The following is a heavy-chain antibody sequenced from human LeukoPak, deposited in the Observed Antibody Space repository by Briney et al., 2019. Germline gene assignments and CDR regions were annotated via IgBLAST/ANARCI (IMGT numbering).Heavy chain of an antibody. Sequence: GGSLRLSCAASGFTFSSYAMSWVRQAPGKGLEWVSGISGSGGSTYYADSVKGRFTISRDNSKNTLYLQMNSLRAEDTAVYYCAKLPIVVVVAATWWFDPWGQGALVAVSS. J-gene: IGHJ5*02. V-gene: IGHV3-23*01. CDR2: ISGSGGST. CDR1: GFTFSSYA. CDR3: AKLPIVVVVAATWWFDP. D-gene: IGHD2-15*01.